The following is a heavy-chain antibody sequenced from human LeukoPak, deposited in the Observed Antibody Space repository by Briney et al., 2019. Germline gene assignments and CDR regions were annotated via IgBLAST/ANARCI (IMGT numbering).Heavy chain of an antibody. CDR3: AREGDYYDSSGYDY. D-gene: IGHD3-22*01. CDR1: GGTFSSYA. V-gene: IGHV1-69*13. J-gene: IGHJ4*02. CDR2: IIPIFGTA. Sequence: ASVKVSCKASGGTFSSYAISWVRQAPGQGLEWMGGIIPIFGTANYAQKFQGRVTITADESTSTAYMELSSLRSEDTAVYYCAREGDYYDSSGYDYWGQGTLVTVSS.